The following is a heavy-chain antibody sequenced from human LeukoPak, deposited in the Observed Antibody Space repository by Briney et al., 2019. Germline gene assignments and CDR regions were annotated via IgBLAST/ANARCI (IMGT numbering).Heavy chain of an antibody. CDR2: IYSGGST. D-gene: IGHD5-12*01. CDR3: AREMCEAESGYDCFYYYGMDV. CDR1: GFTFSSYE. Sequence: PGGSLRLSCAASGFTFSSYEMNWVRQAPGKGLEWVSVIYSGGSTYYADSVKGRFTISRDNSKNTLYLQMNSLRAEDTAVYYCAREMCEAESGYDCFYYYGMDVWGKGTTVTVSS. V-gene: IGHV3-53*01. J-gene: IGHJ6*04.